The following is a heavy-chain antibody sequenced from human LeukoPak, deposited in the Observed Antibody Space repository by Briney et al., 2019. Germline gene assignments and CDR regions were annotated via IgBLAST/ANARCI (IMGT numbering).Heavy chain of an antibody. V-gene: IGHV4-34*01. J-gene: IGHJ5*02. CDR1: GGSFSGYY. CDR3: ARGPPFVVVVPAAMPGRRFDP. Sequence: PSETLSLTCAVYGGSFSGYYWSWIRQPPGKGLEWIGEINHSGSTNYNPSLKSRVTISVDTSKKQFSLKLSSVTAADTAVYYCARGPPFVVVVPAAMPGRRFDPWGQGTLVTVSS. D-gene: IGHD2-2*01. CDR2: INHSGST.